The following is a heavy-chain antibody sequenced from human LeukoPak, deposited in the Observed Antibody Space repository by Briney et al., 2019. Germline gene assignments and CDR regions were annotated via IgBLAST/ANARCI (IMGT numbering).Heavy chain of an antibody. V-gene: IGHV3-9*01. J-gene: IGHJ4*02. CDR1: GFTFDDYA. Sequence: PGGSLRLSCAASGFTFDDYAMHWVRHVPGKGLEWVSGISWNSGSIGYADSVKGRFTISRDNAKNSLYLEMNSLRAEDTALYYCAKGHYGSGSYYNDFDYWGQGTLVTVSS. CDR2: ISWNSGSI. CDR3: AKGHYGSGSYYNDFDY. D-gene: IGHD3-10*01.